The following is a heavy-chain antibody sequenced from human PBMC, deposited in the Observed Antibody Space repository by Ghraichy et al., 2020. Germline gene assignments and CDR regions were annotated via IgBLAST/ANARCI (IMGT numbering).Heavy chain of an antibody. CDR1: GFTFSSYG. D-gene: IGHD3-22*01. Sequence: GGSLRLSCAASGFTFSSYGMHWVRQAPGKGLEWVAVIWYDGSNKYYADSVKGRFTISRDNSKNTLYLQMNSLRAEDTAVYYCARDLSLLPFDPWGQGTLVTVSS. V-gene: IGHV3-33*01. CDR3: ARDLSLLPFDP. J-gene: IGHJ5*02. CDR2: IWYDGSNK.